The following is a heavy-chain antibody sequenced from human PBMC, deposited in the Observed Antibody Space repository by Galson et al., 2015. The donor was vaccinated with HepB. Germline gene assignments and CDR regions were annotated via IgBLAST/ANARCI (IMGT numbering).Heavy chain of an antibody. CDR3: ARTARDYSGKSPVNY. CDR1: GFTFSTYR. J-gene: IGHJ4*02. D-gene: IGHD4-23*01. CDR2: INQDGSEK. V-gene: IGHV3-7*03. Sequence: SLRLSCAGSGFTFSTYRMTWVRQAPGKGLEWVANINQDGSEKDSVDSVKGRFTISRDNAKSSLHLQMNSLRADDTAIYYCARTARDYSGKSPVNYWGQGTLVTVSS.